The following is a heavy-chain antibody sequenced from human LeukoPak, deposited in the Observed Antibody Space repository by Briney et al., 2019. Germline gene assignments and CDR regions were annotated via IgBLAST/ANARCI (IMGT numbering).Heavy chain of an antibody. D-gene: IGHD4-17*01. J-gene: IGHJ4*02. Sequence: SGPGLVKPSQTLSLNCAISGDSVSSKSAAWNWIRQSPSRGLEWLGRTFYRSKWYNDYAIFVKSRITINPDTSKNQFSLQLKSVTPEDTAVYYCVRFTYGDYTGWGQGTLVTVSS. CDR1: GDSVSSKSAA. CDR2: TFYRSKWYN. CDR3: VRFTYGDYTG. V-gene: IGHV6-1*01.